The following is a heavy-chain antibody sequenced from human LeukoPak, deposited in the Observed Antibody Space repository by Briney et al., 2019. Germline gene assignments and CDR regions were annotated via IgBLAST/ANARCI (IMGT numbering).Heavy chain of an antibody. D-gene: IGHD3-22*01. CDR2: IYYSGST. CDR3: ARERHYYDSSGYFNWFDP. Sequence: GSLRLSCAASGFTFSSYAMSWIRQPPGKGLEWIGSIYYSGSTYYNPSLKSRVTISVDTSKNQFSLKLSSVTAADTAVYYCARERHYYDSSGYFNWFDPWGQGTLVTVSS. J-gene: IGHJ5*02. CDR1: GFTFSSYA. V-gene: IGHV4-39*07.